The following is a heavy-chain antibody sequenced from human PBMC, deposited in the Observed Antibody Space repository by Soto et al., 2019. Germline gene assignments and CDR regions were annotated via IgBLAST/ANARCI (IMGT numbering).Heavy chain of an antibody. J-gene: IGHJ4*02. CDR3: ARPSNNYVAH. Sequence: PGEPHRNSYKGSGYNITSYCIGWVRQMPGKGLEWMAIINPGDSESRYSPSFQGQVTISADKSISTAYLQWNSLKASDTAMYYCARPSNNYVAHWGQGTLVTVSS. CDR1: GYNITSYC. D-gene: IGHD4-4*01. V-gene: IGHV5-51*01. CDR2: INPGDSES.